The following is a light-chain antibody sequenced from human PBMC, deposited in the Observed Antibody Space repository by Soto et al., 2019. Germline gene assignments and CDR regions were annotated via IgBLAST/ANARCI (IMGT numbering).Light chain of an antibody. CDR3: QQYNDYPWT. CDR1: QSISTW. Sequence: DIQMTQSPSTLSASVGDRVTITCRASQSISTWLAWYQQKPGKAPELLISKASNLESGIPSRFSGSGSGTEFIRTITSLQPDDFPTYYCQQYNDYPWTFGQGTKVEIK. V-gene: IGKV1-5*03. J-gene: IGKJ1*01. CDR2: KAS.